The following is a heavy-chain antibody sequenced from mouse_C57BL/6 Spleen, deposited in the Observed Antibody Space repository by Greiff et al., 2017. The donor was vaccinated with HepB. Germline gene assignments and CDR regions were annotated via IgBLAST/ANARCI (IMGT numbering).Heavy chain of an antibody. V-gene: IGHV1-69*01. CDR3: ARLYYAMDY. Sequence: VQLQQPGAELVMPGASVKLSCKASGYTFTSYWMHWVKPRPGQGLEWIGEIDPSDSYTNYNQKFKGKSTLTVDKSSSTAYMQLSSLTSEDSAVYYCARLYYAMDYWGQGTSVTVSS. J-gene: IGHJ4*01. CDR2: IDPSDSYT. CDR1: GYTFTSYW.